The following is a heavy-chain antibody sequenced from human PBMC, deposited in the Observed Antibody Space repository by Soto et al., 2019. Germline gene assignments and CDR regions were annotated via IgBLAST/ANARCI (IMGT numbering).Heavy chain of an antibody. Sequence: SETLSPPCAGSGGSIRRGDLVGWGRPPPGERLEWIGEIFHSGTTNYNPSLKSRVTISVDKSKNQFSLKLSSVTAADTAVYYCARVCGGDCHYGMDVWGQGTTVTVSS. CDR3: ARVCGGDCHYGMDV. V-gene: IGHV4-4*02. J-gene: IGHJ6*02. CDR2: IFHSGTT. D-gene: IGHD2-21*02. CDR1: GGSIRRGDL.